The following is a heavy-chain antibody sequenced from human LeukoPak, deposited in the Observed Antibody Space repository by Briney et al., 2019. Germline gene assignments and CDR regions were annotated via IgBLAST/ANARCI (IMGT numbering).Heavy chain of an antibody. J-gene: IGHJ3*02. D-gene: IGHD3-22*01. V-gene: IGHV4-4*07. CDR3: ARDAANYYDSSGFDAFDI. CDR2: IYTSGST. CDR1: GGSLSSYY. Sequence: PSETLSLTCTVSGGSLSSYYWSWIRQPAGKGLEWIGRIYTSGSTNYNPSLKSRVTMSVDTSKNQFSLKLSSVTAADTAVYYCARDAANYYDSSGFDAFDIWGQGTMVTVSS.